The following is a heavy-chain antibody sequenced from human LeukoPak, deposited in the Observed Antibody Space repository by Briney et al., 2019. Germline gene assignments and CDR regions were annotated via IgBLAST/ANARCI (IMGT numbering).Heavy chain of an antibody. Sequence: SSVTLSCKASGGTFSSYAISWVRQAPGQGLEWMGRIIPILGIANYAQKFQGRVTITADKSTSTAYMELSSLRSEDTAVYYCASGPQGTAARYFDYWGQGT. CDR1: GGTFSSYA. CDR2: IIPILGIA. V-gene: IGHV1-69*04. CDR3: ASGPQGTAARYFDY. D-gene: IGHD1-14*01. J-gene: IGHJ4*02.